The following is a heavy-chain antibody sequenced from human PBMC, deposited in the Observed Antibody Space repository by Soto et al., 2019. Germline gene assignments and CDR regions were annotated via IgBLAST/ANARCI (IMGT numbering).Heavy chain of an antibody. CDR2: ISTTSGNT. D-gene: IGHD2-8*01. CDR3: ARDNGYYDF. CDR1: GYTFSSYS. Sequence: QIQMVQSGAEVKQPGASVKISCKTSGYTFSSYSINWVRQAPGQGLEWMAWISTTSGNTHYAERVQGRVTVTPDKSARTAFMEMWVLTSDETAVYFCARDNGYYDFWGQGTLVTVSS. J-gene: IGHJ4*02. V-gene: IGHV1-18*01.